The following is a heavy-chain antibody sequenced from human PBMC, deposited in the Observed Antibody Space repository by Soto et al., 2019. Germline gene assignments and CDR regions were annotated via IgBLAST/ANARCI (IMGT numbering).Heavy chain of an antibody. D-gene: IGHD1-26*01. Sequence: GGSLRLSCVASGFTADDYAMHWVRQAPGKGLEWVSGISSNSDTIDYADSVKGRFTISRDNAKNSLFLQMNSLRPEDTDLYFCAKDMKWGGSYSESHASDIWGQGTMVTV. CDR1: GFTADDYA. V-gene: IGHV3-9*02. J-gene: IGHJ3*02. CDR2: ISSNSDTI. CDR3: AKDMKWGGSYSESHASDI.